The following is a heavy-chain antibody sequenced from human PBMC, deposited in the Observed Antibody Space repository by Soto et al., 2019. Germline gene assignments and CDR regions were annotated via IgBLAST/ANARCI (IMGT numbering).Heavy chain of an antibody. Sequence: DVQLVESGGGLIQPGESLRLSCAAFGLTISDKKYVAWVRQAPGKGLEWVSALYDVDGSFYADSVTGRFTTSGDSSKTTVYLQMNDLRPDDTAVYYCATWHEREHAFDVWGQGTTVTISS. CDR2: LYDVDGS. D-gene: IGHD1-1*01. CDR1: GLTISDKKY. V-gene: IGHV3-53*01. CDR3: ATWHEREHAFDV. J-gene: IGHJ3*01.